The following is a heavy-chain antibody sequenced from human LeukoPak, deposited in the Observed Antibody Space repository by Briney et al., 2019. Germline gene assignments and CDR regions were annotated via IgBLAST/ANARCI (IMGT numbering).Heavy chain of an antibody. V-gene: IGHV4-4*07. CDR1: GDSVSSYY. Sequence: SETLSLTCTVSGDSVSSYYWSWIRQPAGKGLEPIWRVHSPSYNPSLKSRVTMSVDTSKNQFSLKLSSVTAADTAVYYCARDGALNYGDYWYFDLWGPGTLVTVSS. CDR3: ARDGALNYGDYWYFDL. J-gene: IGHJ2*01. CDR2: VHSP. D-gene: IGHD4-17*01.